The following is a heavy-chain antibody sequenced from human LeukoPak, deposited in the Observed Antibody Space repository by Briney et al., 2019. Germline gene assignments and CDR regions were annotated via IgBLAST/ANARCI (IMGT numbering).Heavy chain of an antibody. CDR2: ISGNGGST. D-gene: IGHD6-13*01. CDR1: GCSFSNYT. J-gene: IGHJ6*02. Sequence: GGSLRLSCSASGCSFSNYTRHWVRQLPGKGLEYVAAISGNGGSTYYPGSVRGRFNVSRDNSKNTLYLQMRGLRTEDTAVYYCVKDGSSRPHYYYYGMDVWGQGTTVTVSS. CDR3: VKDGSSRPHYYYYGMDV. V-gene: IGHV3-64D*09.